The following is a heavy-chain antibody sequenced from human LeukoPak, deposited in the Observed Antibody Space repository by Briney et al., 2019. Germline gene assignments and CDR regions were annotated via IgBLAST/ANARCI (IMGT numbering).Heavy chain of an antibody. CDR1: GFIFATYA. CDR3: AKVVYDSFWGSYRGIDY. Sequence: GGSLRLSCAASGFIFATYAMTWVRQAPGKGLEWVSMITASGGTTSYADSVKGRFSISRDNTKNTLFLQMNSLRAEDTAIYYCAKVVYDSFWGSYRGIDYWGQGILVAVSS. V-gene: IGHV3-23*01. J-gene: IGHJ4*02. D-gene: IGHD3-16*02. CDR2: ITASGGTT.